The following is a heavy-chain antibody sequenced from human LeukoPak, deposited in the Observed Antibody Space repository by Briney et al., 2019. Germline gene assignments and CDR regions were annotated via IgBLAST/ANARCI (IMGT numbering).Heavy chain of an antibody. D-gene: IGHD3-22*01. CDR3: ARGPYYDSSGYLGY. V-gene: IGHV3-74*01. Sequence: PGGSLRLSCAASGFSFSTQRMHWVRQAPGEGLVWVSYINIDERITGYADSVKGRFTVSRDNAKNTLYLQMNSLRAEDTAVYYCARGPYYDSSGYLGYWGQGTLVTVSS. CDR1: GFSFSTQR. J-gene: IGHJ4*02. CDR2: INIDERIT.